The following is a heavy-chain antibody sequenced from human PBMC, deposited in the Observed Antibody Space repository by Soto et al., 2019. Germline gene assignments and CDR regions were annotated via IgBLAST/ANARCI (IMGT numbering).Heavy chain of an antibody. Sequence: PGGSLRLSCAASGFTFSSYAMSWVRQAPGKGLEWGSGISGSGGSTYYADSVKGRFTISRDNSKNTLYLQMNSLRAENTAVYYCAKGEREYCSSTSCYGMDVWGQGTTVTVSS. CDR2: ISGSGGST. CDR1: GFTFSSYA. J-gene: IGHJ6*02. D-gene: IGHD2-2*01. V-gene: IGHV3-23*01. CDR3: AKGEREYCSSTSCYGMDV.